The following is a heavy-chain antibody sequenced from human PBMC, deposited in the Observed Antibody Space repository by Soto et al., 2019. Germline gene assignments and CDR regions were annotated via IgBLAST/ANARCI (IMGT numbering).Heavy chain of an antibody. CDR3: ARDLRDDFWSGYYYYYGMDV. D-gene: IGHD3-3*01. CDR2: ISSSSSYI. CDR1: GFTFSSYS. V-gene: IGHV3-21*01. Sequence: GGSLRLSCAASGFTFSSYSMNWVRQAPGKGLEWVSSISSSSSYIYYADSVKGRLTISRDNAKNSLYLQMNSLRAEDTAVYYCARDLRDDFWSGYYYYYGMDVWGQGTTVTVSS. J-gene: IGHJ6*02.